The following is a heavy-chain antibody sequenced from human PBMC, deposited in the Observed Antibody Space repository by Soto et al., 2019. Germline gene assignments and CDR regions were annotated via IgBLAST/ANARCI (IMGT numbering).Heavy chain of an antibody. Sequence: EVQLVESGGGLVQPGGSLRLSCAASGFTFSSYDMHWVRQATGKGLEWVSVIGTAGDADYPGSLKGRFTISRENAKNSLYLQMNSLRDGDTAVYYCARGYCSGGSCYSPGTAFDPWGQGTLVTVSS. J-gene: IGHJ5*02. D-gene: IGHD2-15*01. CDR2: IGTAGDA. CDR3: ARGYCSGGSCYSPGTAFDP. V-gene: IGHV3-13*01. CDR1: GFTFSSYD.